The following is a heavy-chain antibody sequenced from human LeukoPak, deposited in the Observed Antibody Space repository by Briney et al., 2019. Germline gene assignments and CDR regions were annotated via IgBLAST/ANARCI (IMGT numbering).Heavy chain of an antibody. Sequence: GGSLRLSCAASGFTFSSYWMHWVRQAPGKGLVWVSRINSDGSSTSYADSVKGRFTISRDNAKNTLYLQMNSLRAEDTAVYYCARGDCGGDCYPYYFDYWGQGTLVTVSS. CDR3: ARGDCGGDCYPYYFDY. CDR2: INSDGSST. V-gene: IGHV3-74*01. CDR1: GFTFSSYW. J-gene: IGHJ4*02. D-gene: IGHD2-21*02.